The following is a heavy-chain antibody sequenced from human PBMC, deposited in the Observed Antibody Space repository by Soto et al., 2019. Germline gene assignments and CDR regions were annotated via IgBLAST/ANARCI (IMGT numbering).Heavy chain of an antibody. D-gene: IGHD6-13*01. CDR2: TKYRSKWCT. J-gene: IGHJ4*02. Sequence: QPLSLTCAISGASFSSNIAACNCVRQSPSRGLEWLGRTKYRSKWCTDYATSVKSRISINPDTSKNQVSLQLNSVTPEDTAVYYCAPEGSSTWTYYFDLCGQRILVTVSS. V-gene: IGHV6-1*01. CDR3: APEGSSTWTYYFDL. CDR1: GASFSSNIAA.